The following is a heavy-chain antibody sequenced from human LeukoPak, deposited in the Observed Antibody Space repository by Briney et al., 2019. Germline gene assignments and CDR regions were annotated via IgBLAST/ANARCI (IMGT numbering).Heavy chain of an antibody. Sequence: PSETLSLTCAVYGGSFSSYYWSWIRQSPGKGLEWIGEIDHSGRTHYNPSLKSRVTISVDTSKNQFSLNLSSVTAADTAVYYCARGEYTYFYDSSGSYPNYYYYYMDVWGKGTTVTVSS. CDR3: ARGEYTYFYDSSGSYPNYYYYYMDV. J-gene: IGHJ6*03. CDR1: GGSFSSYY. CDR2: IDHSGRT. D-gene: IGHD3-22*01. V-gene: IGHV4-34*01.